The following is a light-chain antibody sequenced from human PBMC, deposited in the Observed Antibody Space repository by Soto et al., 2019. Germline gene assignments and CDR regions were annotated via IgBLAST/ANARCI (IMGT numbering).Light chain of an antibody. Sequence: EIANTKSPATLSVSPGARATLSCRASQSVSSNLAWYQQKPGQVPRLLIYGASSRATGIPDRFSGSGSGTDFTLTISRLEPEDFALYYCQQYGSSPRTFGQGTIVDIK. J-gene: IGKJ1*01. V-gene: IGKV3-20*01. CDR3: QQYGSSPRT. CDR2: GAS. CDR1: QSVSSN.